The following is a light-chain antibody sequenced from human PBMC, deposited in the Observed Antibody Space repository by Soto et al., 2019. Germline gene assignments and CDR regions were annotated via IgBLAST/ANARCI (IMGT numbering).Light chain of an antibody. CDR1: QSISNW. J-gene: IGKJ5*01. Sequence: DIEMTQSPPTLSASVGDRVTSTCRARQSISNWLAWYQQRPGKAPNLLISDASTLESGVPSRFSGSGSGTEFTLTIRSLRPDDFATYFCQQYDSYSPAFGQGTKLEIK. CDR3: QQYDSYSPA. CDR2: DAS. V-gene: IGKV1-5*01.